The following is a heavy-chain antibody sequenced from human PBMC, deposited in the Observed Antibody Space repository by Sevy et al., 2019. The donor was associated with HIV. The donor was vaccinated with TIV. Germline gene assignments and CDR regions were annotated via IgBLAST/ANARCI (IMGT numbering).Heavy chain of an antibody. D-gene: IGHD3-22*01. CDR2: IHLSGTT. CDR1: GGAIRSYY. J-gene: IGHJ4*02. V-gene: IGHV4-4*07. Sequence: SETLSLTCTVSGGAIRSYYWSWIRQSAGKGLEWLGRIHLSGTTNYNPSVMSRATMSLDASRTQFSLRLSSVTAADTAVYYCARDREYYYDSSVDYSFDYWGQGILVTVSS. CDR3: ARDREYYYDSSVDYSFDY.